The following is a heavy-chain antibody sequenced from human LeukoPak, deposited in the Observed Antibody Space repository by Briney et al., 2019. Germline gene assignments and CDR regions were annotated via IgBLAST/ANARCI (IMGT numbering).Heavy chain of an antibody. J-gene: IGHJ4*02. V-gene: IGHV6-1*01. D-gene: IGHD3-22*01. CDR3: ARGYDSSGHPFEY. Sequence: SQTLSLTFAISRDSVSSNSAAWNWLRQSPSRGLEWLGSTYYRSKWYHDYAVSVKSRITINPDTSKNQFSLILTSVIAADTAVYYCARGYDSSGHPFEYWGQGTPVTVSS. CDR2: TYYRSKWYH. CDR1: RDSVSSNSAA.